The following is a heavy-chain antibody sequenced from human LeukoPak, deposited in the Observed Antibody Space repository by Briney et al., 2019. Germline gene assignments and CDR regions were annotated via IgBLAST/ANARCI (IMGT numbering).Heavy chain of an antibody. J-gene: IGHJ4*02. CDR2: IIPIFGTA. CDR1: RGTFSSYA. Sequence: GASVKVSCKASRGTFSSYAISWVRQAPGQGLEWMGGIIPIFGTANYAQKFQGRVTITADESTSTAYMELSSLRSEDTAVYYCARDSRGSYLGRDYWGQGTLVTVSS. D-gene: IGHD1-26*01. CDR3: ARDSRGSYLGRDY. V-gene: IGHV1-69*01.